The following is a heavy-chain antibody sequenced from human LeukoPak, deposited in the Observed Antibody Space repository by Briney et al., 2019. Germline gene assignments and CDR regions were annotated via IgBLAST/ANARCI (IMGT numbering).Heavy chain of an antibody. J-gene: IGHJ4*02. CDR1: GGSFSGYY. V-gene: IGHV4-34*01. Sequence: SETLSLTCAVYGGSFSGYYWSWIRQPPGKGLEWIGEINHSGSTNYNPSLKSRVTTSVDTSKNQFSLKLSSVTAADTAVYYCARDLWYFDYWGQGTLVTVSS. D-gene: IGHD3-16*01. CDR3: ARDLWYFDY. CDR2: INHSGST.